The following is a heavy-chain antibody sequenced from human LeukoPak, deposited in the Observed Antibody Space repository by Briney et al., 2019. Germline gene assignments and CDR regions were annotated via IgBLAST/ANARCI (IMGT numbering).Heavy chain of an antibody. CDR3: ARVGSTSWYLDY. J-gene: IGHJ4*02. D-gene: IGHD2-2*01. CDR1: GFTFSSYE. Sequence: GGSLRLSCAASGFTFSSYEMNWVRQAPGKGLEWVSYISSSGSTIYYADSVKGRFTISRDNAKNSLYLQMNSLRAEDTAVYYCARVGSTSWYLDYWGQGTLVTVSS. V-gene: IGHV3-48*03. CDR2: ISSSGSTI.